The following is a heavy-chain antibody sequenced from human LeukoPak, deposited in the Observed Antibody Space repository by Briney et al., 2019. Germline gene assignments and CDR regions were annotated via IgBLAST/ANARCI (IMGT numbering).Heavy chain of an antibody. CDR1: GGSISSYY. V-gene: IGHV4-59*12. CDR3: ARDVYDFWSGYFPH. CDR2: MYYSGST. Sequence: SETLSLTCTVSGGSISSYYWSWIRQPPGKGLEWIGYMYYSGSTNYNPSLKSRVIISVDTSKNQFSLKLSSVTAADTAVYYCARDVYDFWSGYFPHWGQGTLVTVSS. D-gene: IGHD3-3*01. J-gene: IGHJ4*02.